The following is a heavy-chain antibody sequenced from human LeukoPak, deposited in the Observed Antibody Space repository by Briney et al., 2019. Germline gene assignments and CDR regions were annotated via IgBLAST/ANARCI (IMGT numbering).Heavy chain of an antibody. V-gene: IGHV3-21*06. Sequence: GGSLRLSCAASGFTFSAYAMTWVRQAPGKGLEWVSSMSNTGTYIYYAASMKGRLTISRDNANNTLFLEMKSLRAEDTAVYYCARVRWDRPSPDFYYFGMDIWGQGTTVTVSS. D-gene: IGHD1-26*01. J-gene: IGHJ6*02. CDR1: GFTFSAYA. CDR2: MSNTGTYI. CDR3: ARVRWDRPSPDFYYFGMDI.